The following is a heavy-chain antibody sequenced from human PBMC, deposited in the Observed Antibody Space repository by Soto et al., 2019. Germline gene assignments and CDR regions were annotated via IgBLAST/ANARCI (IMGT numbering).Heavy chain of an antibody. J-gene: IGHJ3*02. D-gene: IGHD3-22*01. CDR3: ARVLFYYYDSSGYYPHDAFDI. CDR1: GYTFTSYA. Sequence: GASVKVSCKASGYTFTSYAMHWVRQAPGQRLEWMGWINAGNGNTKYSQKFQGRVTITRDTSASTAHMELSSLRSEDTAVYYCARVLFYYYDSSGYYPHDAFDIWGQGTMVTVSS. V-gene: IGHV1-3*01. CDR2: INAGNGNT.